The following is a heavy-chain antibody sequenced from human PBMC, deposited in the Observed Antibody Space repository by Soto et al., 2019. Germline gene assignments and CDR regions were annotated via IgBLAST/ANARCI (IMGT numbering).Heavy chain of an antibody. V-gene: IGHV4-30-2*01. CDR2: ISHLEST. CDR3: ARGGGYGPFDY. D-gene: IGHD5-12*01. Sequence: SETLSLTCTLSGASITYGGYSWSWIRQPPGKDLEWLGYISHLESTFYNPSFQSRLTLSIDRSKNQFSLKLASMTAADTAVYYCARGGGYGPFDYWGQGTLVTVSS. CDR1: GASITYGGYS. J-gene: IGHJ4*02.